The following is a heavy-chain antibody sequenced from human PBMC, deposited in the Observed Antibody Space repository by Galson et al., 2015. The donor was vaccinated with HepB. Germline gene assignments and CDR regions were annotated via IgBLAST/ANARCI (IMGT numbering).Heavy chain of an antibody. Sequence: SLRLSCAASGFTFSRYWMFWVRQAPGKGLEWVANIKQDGSEKYYVDSVKGRFTISRDNAKNSLYLQMNSLRAEDTAVYYCAKYYGDYAGGDYWGQGTLVTVSS. J-gene: IGHJ4*02. V-gene: IGHV3-7*01. CDR1: GFTFSRYW. CDR3: AKYYGDYAGGDY. CDR2: IKQDGSEK. D-gene: IGHD4-17*01.